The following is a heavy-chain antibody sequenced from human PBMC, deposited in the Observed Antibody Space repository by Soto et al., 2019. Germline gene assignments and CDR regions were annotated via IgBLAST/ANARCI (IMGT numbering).Heavy chain of an antibody. CDR2: INPNSGGT. Sequence: QVQLVQSGAEVKKPGASVKVSCKASGYTFTGYYMHWVRQAPGQGLEWMGWINPNSGGTNYAQKFQGRVTMTRDTSISTAYMELSRLRSDDTAVYYCASHYYGSGSYYPFDYWGQGTLVTVSS. CDR1: GYTFTGYY. V-gene: IGHV1-2*02. D-gene: IGHD3-10*01. CDR3: ASHYYGSGSYYPFDY. J-gene: IGHJ4*02.